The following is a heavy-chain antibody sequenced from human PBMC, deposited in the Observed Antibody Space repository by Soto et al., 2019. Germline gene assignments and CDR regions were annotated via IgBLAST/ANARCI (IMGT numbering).Heavy chain of an antibody. D-gene: IGHD2-2*02. CDR3: AREYTYGSNFFDC. J-gene: IGHJ4*02. Sequence: PSETLPLTCTVSGGSIGSAAYYWSWIRQHPGKGLEWIGYISHSGSTYYNPSLKSRVIISVDTSKNQFSLSLTSVTAADTAVYYCAREYTYGSNFFDCWGQGALVTVSS. V-gene: IGHV4-31*03. CDR1: GGSIGSAAYY. CDR2: ISHSGST.